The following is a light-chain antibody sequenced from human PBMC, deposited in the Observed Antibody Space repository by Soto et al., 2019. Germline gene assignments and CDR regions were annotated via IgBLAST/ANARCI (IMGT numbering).Light chain of an antibody. J-gene: IGLJ2*01. CDR3: AAWDDSLNVVV. Sequence: QSVLTQPPSASGTPGQRVTLSCSGSSSNIGSNAVNWYQQLPGTAPKLLIYSNNQRPSGVPDRFSGSKSGTSASLAISGLQSEDEADYYCAAWDDSLNVVVFGGGTQLTVL. V-gene: IGLV1-44*01. CDR2: SNN. CDR1: SSNIGSNA.